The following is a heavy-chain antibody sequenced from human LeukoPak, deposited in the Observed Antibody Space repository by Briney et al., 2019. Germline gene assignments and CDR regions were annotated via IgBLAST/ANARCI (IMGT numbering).Heavy chain of an antibody. CDR3: AKDMRSGYYWDAFDI. Sequence: GGSLRLSCAASGFTFSNYWIHWVRQVPGKGLEWVSGISWNSGSIGYADSVKGRFTISRDNAKNSLYLQMNSLRAEDTALYYCAKDMRSGYYWDAFDIWGQGTMVTVSS. J-gene: IGHJ3*02. V-gene: IGHV3-9*01. CDR1: GFTFSNYW. D-gene: IGHD3-22*01. CDR2: ISWNSGSI.